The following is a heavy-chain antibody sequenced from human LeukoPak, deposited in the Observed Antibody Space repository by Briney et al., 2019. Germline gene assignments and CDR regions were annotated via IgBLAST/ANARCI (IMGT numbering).Heavy chain of an antibody. CDR2: ISYDGSNK. Sequence: PGGSLRLSCAASGFTFSSYGMHWVRQAPGKGLEWVAVISYDGSNKYYADSVKGRFTISRDNSKNTLYLQMNSLRAEDTAVYYCAKEGDSWELLGYFDYWGQGTLVTVSS. CDR1: GFTFSSYG. CDR3: AKEGDSWELLGYFDY. V-gene: IGHV3-30*18. J-gene: IGHJ4*02. D-gene: IGHD1-26*01.